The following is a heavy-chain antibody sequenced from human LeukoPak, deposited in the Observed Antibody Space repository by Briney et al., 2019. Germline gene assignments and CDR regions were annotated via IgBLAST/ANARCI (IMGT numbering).Heavy chain of an antibody. V-gene: IGHV1-46*01. D-gene: IGHD2-2*01. CDR3: ARDPACRSTSCFLGWDWFDP. J-gene: IGHJ5*02. CDR2: INPSGGST. CDR1: GYTFTSYY. Sequence: GASVKVSCKASGYTFTSYYMHWVRQAPGQGLEWMGIINPSGGSTSYAQKFQGRVTMTRDMPTSTVYMELSSLRSEDTAVYYCARDPACRSTSCFLGWDWFDPWGQGALVTVSS.